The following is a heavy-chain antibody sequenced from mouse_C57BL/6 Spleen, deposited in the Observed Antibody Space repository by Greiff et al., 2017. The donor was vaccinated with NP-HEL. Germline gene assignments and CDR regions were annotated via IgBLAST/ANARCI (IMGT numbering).Heavy chain of an antibody. D-gene: IGHD2-5*01. J-gene: IGHJ3*01. CDR2: IDPSDSYT. CDR1: GYTFTSYW. Sequence: QVQLQQPGAELVKPGASVKLSCKASGYTFTSYWMQWVKQRPGQGLEWIGEIDPSDSYTNYNQKFKGKATLTVDTSSSTAYMQRSSLTSEDSAVYYCERVDYSKGFAYWGQGTLVTVSA. V-gene: IGHV1-50*01. CDR3: ERVDYSKGFAY.